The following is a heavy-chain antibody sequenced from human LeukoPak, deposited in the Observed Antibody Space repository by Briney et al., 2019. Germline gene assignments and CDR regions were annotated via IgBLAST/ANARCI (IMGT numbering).Heavy chain of an antibody. CDR1: GFTFSSYE. J-gene: IGHJ6*03. Sequence: GGSLRLSCAASGFTFSSYEMNWVRQAPGKGLEWVSYISSSGSTIYYADSVKGRFTISRDDAKNSLYLQMNSLRAEDTAVYYCARDVHAVAGTNYYYYMDVWGKGTTVTVSS. V-gene: IGHV3-48*03. CDR2: ISSSGSTI. D-gene: IGHD6-19*01. CDR3: ARDVHAVAGTNYYYYMDV.